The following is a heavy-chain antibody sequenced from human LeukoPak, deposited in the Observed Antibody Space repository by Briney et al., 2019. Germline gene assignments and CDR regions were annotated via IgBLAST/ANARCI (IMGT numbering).Heavy chain of an antibody. V-gene: IGHV4-34*01. J-gene: IGHJ4*02. D-gene: IGHD3-22*01. CDR2: INHSGST. Sequence: SETLSLTCAVYGGSFSGYYWSWLPQPPGKGLEWIGEINHSGSTNYNPSLKSRVTISVDTSKNQFSLKLSSVTAADTAVYYCARGYYDSSGYLDYWGQGTLVTVSS. CDR3: ARGYYDSSGYLDY. CDR1: GGSFSGYY.